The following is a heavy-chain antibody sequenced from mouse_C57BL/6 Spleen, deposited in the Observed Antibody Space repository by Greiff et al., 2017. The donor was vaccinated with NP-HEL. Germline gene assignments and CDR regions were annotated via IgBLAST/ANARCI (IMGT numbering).Heavy chain of an antibody. CDR1: GFTFSSYG. CDR2: ISSGGSYT. Sequence: EVMLVESGGDLVKPGGSLKLSCAASGFTFSSYGMSWVRQTPDKRLEWVATISSGGSYTYYPDSVKGRFTISRDNAKNTLYLQMSSLKSEDTAMYYCARQGRDWYFDVWGTGTTVTVSS. CDR3: ARQGRDWYFDV. J-gene: IGHJ1*03. V-gene: IGHV5-6*01.